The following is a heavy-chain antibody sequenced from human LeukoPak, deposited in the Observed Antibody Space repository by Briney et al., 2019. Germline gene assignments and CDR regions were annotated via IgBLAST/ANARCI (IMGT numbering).Heavy chain of an antibody. D-gene: IGHD3-22*01. CDR2: IYYSGST. CDR1: GGSISSSSYY. CDR3: ARELYYYDSSGLSSDDAFDI. V-gene: IGHV4-39*07. J-gene: IGHJ3*02. Sequence: PSETLSLTCTVSGGSISSSSYYWGWIRQPPGKGLEWIGSIYYSGSTYYNPSLKSRVTISVDTSKNQFSLKLSSVTAADTAVYYCARELYYYDSSGLSSDDAFDIWGQGAMVTVSS.